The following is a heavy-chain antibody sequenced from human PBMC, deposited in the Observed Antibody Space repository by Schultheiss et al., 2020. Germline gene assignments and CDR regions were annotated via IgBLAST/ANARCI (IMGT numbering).Heavy chain of an antibody. D-gene: IGHD2-15*01. Sequence: SETLSLTCTVSGGSISSYYWSWIRQPPGKGLEWIGYIYYSGSTNYNPSLKSRVTISVDTSKNQFSLQLNSVTPEDTAVYYCARELGVAPYYFDYWGQGTLVTVSS. J-gene: IGHJ4*02. CDR1: GGSISSYY. CDR2: IYYSGST. CDR3: ARELGVAPYYFDY. V-gene: IGHV4-59*12.